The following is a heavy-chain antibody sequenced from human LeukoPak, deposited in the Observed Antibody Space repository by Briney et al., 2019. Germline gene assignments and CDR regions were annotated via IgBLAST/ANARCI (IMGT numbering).Heavy chain of an antibody. CDR3: ARGLIAARPYYYYMDV. Sequence: ASVKVSCKASGYTFTSYDINWVRQATGQGLEWMVWMNPNSGNTGYAQKFQGRVTITRNTSISTAYMELSSLRSEDTAVYYCARGLIAARPYYYYMDVWGKGTTVTVSS. J-gene: IGHJ6*03. V-gene: IGHV1-8*03. CDR1: GYTFTSYD. CDR2: MNPNSGNT. D-gene: IGHD6-6*01.